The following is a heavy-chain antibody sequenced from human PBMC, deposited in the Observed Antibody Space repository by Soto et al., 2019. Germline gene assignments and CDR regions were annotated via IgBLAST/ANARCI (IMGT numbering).Heavy chain of an antibody. D-gene: IGHD1-26*01. J-gene: IGHJ4*02. CDR3: GKGRSGQIVVFY. V-gene: IGHV1-2*02. CDR1: GYTFTGHY. Sequence: ASVKVSCKASGYTFTGHYIHWVRQAPEQGPEWMGEIGPESGATRYAQRFQGRVTMTRDMSITTVYMELNNLSPDDTAVYYCGKGRSGQIVVFYWGQGTPVTVSS. CDR2: IGPESGAT.